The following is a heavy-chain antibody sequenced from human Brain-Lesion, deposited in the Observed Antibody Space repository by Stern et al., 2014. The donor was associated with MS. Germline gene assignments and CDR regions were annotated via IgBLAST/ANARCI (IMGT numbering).Heavy chain of an antibody. J-gene: IGHJ5*01. D-gene: IGHD3-10*01. CDR1: GFPFSNYW. Sequence: EVHLVESGRGLVQPGGSLRLSCAASGFPFSNYWTHWVRQPPGKGQVWVSGVNNDGRRTSYADSVKGRFTMYRDNAKNTLYLQMNSLRVEDTAIYYCARGERWFDSWGQGTLVTVSS. V-gene: IGHV3-74*02. CDR2: VNNDGRRT. CDR3: ARGERWFDS.